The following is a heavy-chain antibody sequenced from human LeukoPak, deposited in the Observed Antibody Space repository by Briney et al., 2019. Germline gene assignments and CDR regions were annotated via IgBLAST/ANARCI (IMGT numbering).Heavy chain of an antibody. J-gene: IGHJ5*02. CDR1: GGSISSSSYY. V-gene: IGHV4-39*07. CDR2: IYYSGST. CDR3: ARMSLRFGVRNEYNWFDP. D-gene: IGHD3-3*01. Sequence: PSETLSLTCTVSGGSISSSSYYWGWIRQPPGKGLEWIGSIYYSGSTYYNPSLKSRVTISVDTSKNQFSLKLSSVTAADTAVYYCARMSLRFGVRNEYNWFDPWGQGTLVTVSS.